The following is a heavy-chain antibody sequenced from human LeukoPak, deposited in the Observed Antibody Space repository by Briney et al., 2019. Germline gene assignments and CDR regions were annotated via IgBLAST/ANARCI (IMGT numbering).Heavy chain of an antibody. Sequence: SETLSLTCTVSGGSISSSSYYWGWVRQPPGKGLEWIGTFYYSGSAHYSPSLKSRATMSVDTSKNQFSLTLSSVTVADTAVYYCVRGSYSDYVINSWGQGTLVTVSS. V-gene: IGHV4-39*07. D-gene: IGHD4-11*01. CDR1: GGSISSSSYY. CDR3: VRGSYSDYVINS. CDR2: FYYSGSA. J-gene: IGHJ5*02.